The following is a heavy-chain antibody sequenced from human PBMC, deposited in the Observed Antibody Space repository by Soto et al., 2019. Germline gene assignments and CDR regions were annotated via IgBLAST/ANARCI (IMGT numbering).Heavy chain of an antibody. CDR1: GYSFTSYW. D-gene: IGHD2-15*01. V-gene: IGHV5-51*01. CDR2: IYPGDSDT. Sequence: GESLKISCKGSGYSFTSYWIGWVRQMPGKSMEWMGIIYPGDSDTRYSPSFQGQVTISADKSISTAYLQWSSLKASDTAMYYCASQVAASRNYYYYMDVWGKGTTVTVSS. J-gene: IGHJ6*03. CDR3: ASQVAASRNYYYYMDV.